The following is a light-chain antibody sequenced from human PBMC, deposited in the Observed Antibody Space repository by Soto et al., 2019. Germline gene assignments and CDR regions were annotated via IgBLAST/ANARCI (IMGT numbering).Light chain of an antibody. J-gene: IGLJ3*02. CDR3: ETWDGNTRV. Sequence: QSVLTQSSSASASLGSSVKLTCTLSSGHSSYIIAWHQQQPGKAPRFLMKLEGSGSYNKGSGVPDRFPGSSSGADRYLTISNLQFEDEADYYCETWDGNTRVFGGGTKLTVL. V-gene: IGLV4-60*02. CDR1: SGHSSYI. CDR2: LEGSGSY.